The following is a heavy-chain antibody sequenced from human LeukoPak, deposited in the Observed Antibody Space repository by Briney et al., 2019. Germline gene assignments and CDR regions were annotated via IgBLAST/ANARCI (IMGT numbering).Heavy chain of an antibody. Sequence: GSLRLSCAASGFTFSSYSMNWVRQPPGMRLEWIGNLYFSGNPYYNLSLNSRVTISVDTSKNQFSLKMRSVTAADTAVYYCARLGSGYPTPDYWGQGTLVTVSS. CDR2: LYFSGNP. CDR1: GFTFSSYSMN. D-gene: IGHD6-19*01. J-gene: IGHJ4*02. V-gene: IGHV4-39*01. CDR3: ARLGSGYPTPDY.